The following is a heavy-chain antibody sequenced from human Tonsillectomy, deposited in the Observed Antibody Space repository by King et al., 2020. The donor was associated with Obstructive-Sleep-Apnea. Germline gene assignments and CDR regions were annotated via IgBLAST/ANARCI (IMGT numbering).Heavy chain of an antibody. V-gene: IGHV1-18*01. D-gene: IGHD2-2*01. CDR2: ISAYNGNT. CDR1: DYTYTSYG. CDR3: ARDVGGYAKGGPLYFDY. Sequence: QLVQSGAEVKKPGASVKVSCKASDYTYTSYGISWVRQAPGQGLEWMGWISAYNGNTNYEQKFQGRVTMTTDTSTSTAYMELRSLRSDDTAVYYCARDVGGYAKGGPLYFDYWGQGTLVTVSS. J-gene: IGHJ4*02.